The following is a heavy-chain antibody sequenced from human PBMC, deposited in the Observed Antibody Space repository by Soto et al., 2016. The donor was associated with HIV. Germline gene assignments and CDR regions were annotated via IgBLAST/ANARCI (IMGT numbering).Heavy chain of an antibody. CDR3: ARDVVVATEYAFDI. D-gene: IGHD2-15*01. V-gene: IGHV3-21*01. CDR1: GFTFSSYS. CDR2: ISRSSSYI. J-gene: IGHJ3*02. Sequence: EVQLVESGGGLVKPGGSLRLSCAASGFTFSSYSMNWVRQAPGKGLEWVSSISRSSSYIYYADSVKGRFTISRDNAKNSLYLQMNSLRAEDTAVYYCARDVVVATEYAFDIWGQGTMVTVSS.